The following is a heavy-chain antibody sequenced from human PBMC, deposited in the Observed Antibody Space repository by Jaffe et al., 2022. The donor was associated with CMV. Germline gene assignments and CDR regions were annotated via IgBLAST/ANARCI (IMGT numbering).Heavy chain of an antibody. D-gene: IGHD3-16*02. CDR1: GGSFSGYY. V-gene: IGHV4-34*01. CDR3: ARGQWYDYVWGSYRQTLGDY. J-gene: IGHJ4*02. Sequence: QVQLQQWGAGLLKPSETLSLTCAVYGGSFSGYYWSWIRQPPGKGLEWIGEINHSGSTNYNPSLKSRVTISVDTSKNQFSLKLSSVTAADTAVYYCARGQWYDYVWGSYRQTLGDYWGQGTLVTVSS. CDR2: INHSGST.